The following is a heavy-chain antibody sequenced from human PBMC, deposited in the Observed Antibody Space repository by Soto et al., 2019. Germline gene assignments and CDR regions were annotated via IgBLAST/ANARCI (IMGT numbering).Heavy chain of an antibody. Sequence: SETLSLTCAVSDYSITIGYYWGWIRQPPGKGLEWIGNIYHSGSTYYNPSLQSRVTISVDTSKNRFSLKLSSVTAADTAVYYCARESGSGWYFFDYWGQGTLVTVSS. D-gene: IGHD6-19*01. J-gene: IGHJ4*02. V-gene: IGHV4-38-2*02. CDR3: ARESGSGWYFFDY. CDR2: IYHSGST. CDR1: DYSITIGYY.